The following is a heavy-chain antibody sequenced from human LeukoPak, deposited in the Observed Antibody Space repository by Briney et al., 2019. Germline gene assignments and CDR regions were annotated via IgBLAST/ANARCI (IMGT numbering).Heavy chain of an antibody. D-gene: IGHD2-15*01. CDR3: ARAGYCSGGSCFGGLYYYYYMDV. CDR1: GYTFTSYG. J-gene: IGHJ6*03. CDR2: ISAYNGNT. Sequence: ASVKVSCKASGYTFTSYGISWVRQAAGQGVEWMGWISAYNGNTNDAQKLQGRVTMTTDTSTSTAYMELRSLRSDDTAVYYCARAGYCSGGSCFGGLYYYYYMDVWGKGTTVTVSS. V-gene: IGHV1-18*01.